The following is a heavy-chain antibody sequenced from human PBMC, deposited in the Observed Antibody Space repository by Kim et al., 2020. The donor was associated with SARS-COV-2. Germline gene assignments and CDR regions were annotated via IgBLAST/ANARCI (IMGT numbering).Heavy chain of an antibody. D-gene: IGHD3-16*02. CDR1: GFRFSDYD. V-gene: IGHV3-33*05. J-gene: IGHJ4*02. CDR3: ANDIVQGMMVLDD. Sequence: GGSLRLSCAASGFRFSDYDMPWVRQAPGKGLELLAVISNGGGRSDSVDSVKGRFTISSDNARNTVYLQMSSLRDEDTAVYYCANDIVQGMMVLDDGGQGTRVTVSS. CDR2: ISNGGGRS.